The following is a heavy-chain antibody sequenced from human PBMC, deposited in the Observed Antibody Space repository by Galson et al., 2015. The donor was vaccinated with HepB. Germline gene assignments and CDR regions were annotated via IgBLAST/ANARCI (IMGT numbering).Heavy chain of an antibody. D-gene: IGHD2-2*02. CDR1: GFTFSSYS. CDR2: ISSSSSYI. V-gene: IGHV3-21*01. CDR3: ARKKGLGYCSSTSCYTSIEGPGRGEGFDY. J-gene: IGHJ4*02. Sequence: SLRLSCAASGFTFSSYSMNWVRQAPGKGLEWVSSISSSSSYIYYADSVKGRFTISRDNAKNSLYLQMNSLRAEDTAVYYCARKKGLGYCSSTSCYTSIEGPGRGEGFDYWGQGTLVTVSS.